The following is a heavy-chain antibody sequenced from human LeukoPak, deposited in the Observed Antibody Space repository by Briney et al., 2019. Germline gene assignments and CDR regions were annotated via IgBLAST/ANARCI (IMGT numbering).Heavy chain of an antibody. Sequence: GGSLRLSCAASGFTFSSYEMNWVRQAPGKGLEWVSYISSSGTTIYYADSVRGRFTISRDNAKNSLYLQMNSLRAEDTAVYYCAELGITMIGGVWGKGTTVTISS. V-gene: IGHV3-48*03. J-gene: IGHJ6*04. CDR1: GFTFSSYE. CDR3: AELGITMIGGV. CDR2: ISSSGTTI. D-gene: IGHD3-10*02.